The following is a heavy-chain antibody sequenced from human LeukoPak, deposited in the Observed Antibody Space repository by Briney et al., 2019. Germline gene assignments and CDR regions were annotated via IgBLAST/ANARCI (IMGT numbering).Heavy chain of an antibody. D-gene: IGHD1-1*01. V-gene: IGHV3-7*01. CDR3: ATYTNWVAGDV. J-gene: IGHJ6*02. Sequence: GGSLRLSCAASRFTFSESWMSWVRQAPGQGPEWVAAIKADGSEEDYVDSVKGRFTISRDNAKNSLYLQMNSLRVEDTAVYYCATYTNWVAGDVWGQGTTVSVSS. CDR2: IKADGSEE. CDR1: RFTFSESW.